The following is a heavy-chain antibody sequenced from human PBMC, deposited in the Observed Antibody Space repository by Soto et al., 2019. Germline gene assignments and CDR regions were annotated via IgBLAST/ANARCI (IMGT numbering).Heavy chain of an antibody. CDR2: INHRGSL. Sequence: SETLSPTCTVTCGSMTTGDQYWTWIRHHPGEGLEWFGYINHRGSLYYNPSLESRVSVSVDTSKNQFSLNLSSVTAADTAVYYCARELPQRQGRNMDVWGQGTTVNVSS. CDR3: ARELPQRQGRNMDV. V-gene: IGHV4-31*03. CDR1: CGSMTTGDQY. D-gene: IGHD1-1*01. J-gene: IGHJ6*02.